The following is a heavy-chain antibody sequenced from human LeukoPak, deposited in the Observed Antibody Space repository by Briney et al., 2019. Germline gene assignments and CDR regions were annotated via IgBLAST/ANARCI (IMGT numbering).Heavy chain of an antibody. CDR2: IKQDGSEK. Sequence: GGSLRLSCAASGFTFNSFWMNWVRQAPGKGLEWVASIKQDGSEKYYVDSVKGRFTISRDNAKNSLYVQMNSLRVEDTAVYYCARGPDLGLNYDSRGYFFDYWGQGTLVTVSS. CDR1: GFTFNSFW. CDR3: ARGPDLGLNYDSRGYFFDY. V-gene: IGHV3-7*01. D-gene: IGHD3-22*01. J-gene: IGHJ4*02.